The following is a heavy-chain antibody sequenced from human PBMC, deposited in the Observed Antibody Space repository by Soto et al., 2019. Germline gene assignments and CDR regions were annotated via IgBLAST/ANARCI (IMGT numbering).Heavy chain of an antibody. CDR1: GFTFSSYG. D-gene: IGHD5-12*01. J-gene: IGHJ4*02. V-gene: IGHV3-30*18. CDR2: ISYDGSNK. CDR3: AKWGGNSEWEY. Sequence: QVQLVESGGGVVQPGRSLRLSCAASGFTFSSYGLHWVRQAPGKGLEWVAVISYDGSNKYYADSVKGRFNISRDNSKNTLYLQMDSLRAEDTAVYYCAKWGGNSEWEYLGQGTLVTVSS.